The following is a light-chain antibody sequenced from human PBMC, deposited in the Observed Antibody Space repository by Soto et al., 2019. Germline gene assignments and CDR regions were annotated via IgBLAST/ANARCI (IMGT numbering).Light chain of an antibody. J-gene: IGLJ1*01. CDR2: NSN. Sequence: QSVLSQPRSASGTPGQTVIISCSGSRSDIGSNFVNWYQHLPGTAPKLLIYNSNQQPSGVPDRFSGSKSGTSASLAISGLQSEDEADYYCAAWDDSLTGPVFGTGTKVTVL. V-gene: IGLV1-44*01. CDR1: RSDIGSNF. CDR3: AAWDDSLTGPV.